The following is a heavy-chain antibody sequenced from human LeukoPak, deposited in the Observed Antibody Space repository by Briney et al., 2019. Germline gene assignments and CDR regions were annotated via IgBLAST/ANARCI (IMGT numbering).Heavy chain of an antibody. CDR2: IYTCGST. CDR3: ARNGGSGTYYDGSFDY. V-gene: IGHV4-4*07. CDR1: GGSISSYY. D-gene: IGHD1-26*01. Sequence: SETLSLTCTVSGGSISSYYWSWIRQSAGKGLEWIGRIYTCGSTNYNPSLKSRVTMSVDTSKNQFSLKLSSVTAADTAVYYCARNGGSGTYYDGSFDYWGQGTLVTVSS. J-gene: IGHJ4*02.